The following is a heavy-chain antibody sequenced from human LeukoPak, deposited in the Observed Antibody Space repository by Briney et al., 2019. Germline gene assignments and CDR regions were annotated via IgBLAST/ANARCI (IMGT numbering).Heavy chain of an antibody. CDR3: ATYPLGYCSGGSCLNWFDP. Sequence: ASVKVSCKASGGTFSSYAISWVRQAPGQGLEWMGGIIPIFGTANHAQKFQGRVTITADESTSTAYMELSSLRSEDTAVYYCATYPLGYCSGGSCLNWFDPWGQGTLVTVSS. J-gene: IGHJ5*02. CDR1: GGTFSSYA. CDR2: IIPIFGTA. V-gene: IGHV1-69*13. D-gene: IGHD2-15*01.